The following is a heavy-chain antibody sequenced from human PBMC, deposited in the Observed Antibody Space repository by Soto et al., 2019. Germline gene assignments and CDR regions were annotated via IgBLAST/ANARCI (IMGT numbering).Heavy chain of an antibody. CDR1: GYTFTSYG. D-gene: IGHD2-2*01. V-gene: IGHV1-18*01. J-gene: IGHJ1*01. CDR3: ARDEGCSSTSCYVGKNGYFQH. CDR2: ISAYNGNT. Sequence: QVQLVQSGAEVKKPGASVKVSCKASGYTFTSYGISWVRQAPGQGLEWMGWISAYNGNTNYAQKRQGRVTMTTDTSTSPAYMELRSLRSDDTSVYYCARDEGCSSTSCYVGKNGYFQHWGQGTLVTVSS.